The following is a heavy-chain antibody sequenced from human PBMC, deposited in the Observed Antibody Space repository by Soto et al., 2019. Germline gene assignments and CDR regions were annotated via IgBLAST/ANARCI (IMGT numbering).Heavy chain of an antibody. Sequence: QVQLQESGPGLVKPSETLSLTCTVSGGSVSSGSYYWSWIRQPPGKGLEWIGYIYYSGSTNYNPSPKSRVPISVDTSKNQFSLKLSSVTAADTAVYYCARDREMAGWFDPWGQGTLVTVSS. J-gene: IGHJ5*02. CDR1: GGSVSSGSYY. V-gene: IGHV4-61*01. CDR2: IYYSGST. D-gene: IGHD2-8*01. CDR3: ARDREMAGWFDP.